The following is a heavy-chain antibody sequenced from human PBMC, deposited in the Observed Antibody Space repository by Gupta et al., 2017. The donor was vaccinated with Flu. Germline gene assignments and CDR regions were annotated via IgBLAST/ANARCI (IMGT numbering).Heavy chain of an antibody. CDR3: ARGTVCGCECPIWIDP. V-gene: IGHV4-31*02. Sequence: TWIRQTPEKGLEWIGYISYSGSTFYNPSLRGRLHFSVDTPKNQFSLSLRSVTAAEPAVSFFARGTVCGCECPIWIDPWGRGTLVPVSS. J-gene: IGHJ5*02. CDR2: ISYSGST. D-gene: IGHD2-21*01.